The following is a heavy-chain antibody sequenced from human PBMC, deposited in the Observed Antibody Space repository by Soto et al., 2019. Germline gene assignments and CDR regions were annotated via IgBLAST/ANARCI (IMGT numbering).Heavy chain of an antibody. V-gene: IGHV4-38-2*01. J-gene: IGHJ5*02. CDR3: ARRGRLRGGYFNP. CDR1: GYSINSDYY. CDR2: DYRTAIP. D-gene: IGHD2-15*01. Sequence: SETLSLTCHVSGYSINSDYYWACIRQPPGKGLEWIGSDYRTAIPLYTPSLKSRVSISVDMSKNQFSLNLTSVTAADTAVYYCARRGRLRGGYFNPWGQGTRVT.